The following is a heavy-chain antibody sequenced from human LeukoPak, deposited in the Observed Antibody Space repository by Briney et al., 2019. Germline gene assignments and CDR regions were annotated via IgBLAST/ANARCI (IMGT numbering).Heavy chain of an antibody. J-gene: IGHJ4*02. D-gene: IGHD5-24*01. CDR1: GGSLSSGGYY. CDR3: AREGPGRRDGYNYIDY. Sequence: SDTLSLTCTVSGGSLSSGGYYWSWIRQHPGKGLEWIGYIYYSGSTYYNPSLKSRVTISVDTSKNQFSLKLSSVTAADTAVYYCAREGPGRRDGYNYIDYWGQGTLVTVSS. V-gene: IGHV4-31*03. CDR2: IYYSGST.